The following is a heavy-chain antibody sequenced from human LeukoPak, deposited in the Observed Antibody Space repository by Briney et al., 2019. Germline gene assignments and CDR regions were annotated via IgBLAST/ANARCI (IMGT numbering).Heavy chain of an antibody. D-gene: IGHD3-3*01. CDR1: GYTFTRYY. CDR3: AGSGDFWSGRTPKNRFDP. V-gene: IGHV1-46*01. Sequence: ASVKVSCKASGYTFTRYYMHWVRQAPEQGLEWMGIINPSGGSTSYAQKFQGRVNMTRDTSTSTVYMELSSLRSEDTAVYYCAGSGDFWSGRTPKNRFDPWGQGTLVTVSS. J-gene: IGHJ5*02. CDR2: INPSGGST.